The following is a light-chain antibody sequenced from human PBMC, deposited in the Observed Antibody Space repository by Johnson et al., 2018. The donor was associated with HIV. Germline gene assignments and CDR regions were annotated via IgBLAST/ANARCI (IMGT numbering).Light chain of an antibody. CDR3: GTWDNSLSAGV. J-gene: IGLJ1*01. V-gene: IGLV1-51*01. CDR2: DTD. CDR1: SSNIGNNF. Sequence: QSILTQPPSVSAAPGQKVTVSCSGSSSNIGNNFVSWYQQVPGTAPKLLIYDTDKRPSGIPDRFSGSKSGTSATLGISGLQTGDEADYYFGTWDNSLSAGVFGSWTKVTVL.